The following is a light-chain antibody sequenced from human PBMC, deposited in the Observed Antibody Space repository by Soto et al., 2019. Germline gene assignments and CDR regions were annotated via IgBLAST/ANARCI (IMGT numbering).Light chain of an antibody. CDR2: VDS. CDR3: QVWDTISDPYV. J-gene: IGLJ1*01. Sequence: SYELTQPPSVSVAPGQTARITCGGNNIEIKSVHWYQQRPGQAPVLVIYVDSDRPSGIPDRFSASTSGNTAALTISRVEAGDEADYYCQVWDTISDPYVFGSGTKLTVL. CDR1: NIEIKS. V-gene: IGLV3-21*02.